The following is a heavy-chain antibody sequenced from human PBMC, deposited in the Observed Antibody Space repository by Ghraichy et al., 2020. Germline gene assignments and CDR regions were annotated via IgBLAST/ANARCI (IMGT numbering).Heavy chain of an antibody. Sequence: GGSLRLSCAASGFTFSSYSMNWVRQAPGKGLEWVSYISSSSSTIYYADSVKGRFTISRDNAKNSLYLQMNSLRAEDTAVYYCARDRGFTIFARGRPFDYWGQGTLVTVSS. CDR1: GFTFSSYS. CDR3: ARDRGFTIFARGRPFDY. J-gene: IGHJ4*02. D-gene: IGHD3-3*01. V-gene: IGHV3-48*01. CDR2: ISSSSSTI.